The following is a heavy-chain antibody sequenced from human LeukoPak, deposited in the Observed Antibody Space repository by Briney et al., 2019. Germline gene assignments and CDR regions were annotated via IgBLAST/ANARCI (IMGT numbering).Heavy chain of an antibody. V-gene: IGHV4-30-4*08. D-gene: IGHD3-3*01. CDR3: ARSSADYDFWSGYPLLFDY. CDR2: IYYSGST. Sequence: PSETLSLTCTVSGGSISSSSYYWGWIRQPPGQGLVWSGYIYYSGSTYYNPSLKSRVTISVDTSKNQFSLKLSSVTAADTAVYYCARSSADYDFWSGYPLLFDYWGQGTLVTVSS. CDR1: GGSISSSSYY. J-gene: IGHJ4*02.